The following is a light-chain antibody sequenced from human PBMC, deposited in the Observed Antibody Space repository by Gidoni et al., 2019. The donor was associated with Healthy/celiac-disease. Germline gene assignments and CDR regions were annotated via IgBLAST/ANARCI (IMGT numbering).Light chain of an antibody. V-gene: IGLV2-14*04. CDR3: SSYTSSSTPVV. J-gene: IGLJ2*01. CDR2: DVS. Sequence: PGPSITISCTGTSSDVGGYNYVSWYQQHPGKAPKLMIYDVSNRPSGVSNRFSGSKSGNTASLTIPGLQAEDEADYYCSSYTSSSTPVVFGGGTKLTVL. CDR1: SSDVGGYNY.